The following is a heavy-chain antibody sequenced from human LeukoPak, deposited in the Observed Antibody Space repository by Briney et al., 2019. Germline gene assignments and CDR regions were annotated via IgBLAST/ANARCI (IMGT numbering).Heavy chain of an antibody. CDR1: GGSISSSSYC. CDR3: ARKYYGSGSYYKDINFDY. J-gene: IGHJ4*02. Sequence: PSETLSLTCTVSGGSISSSSYCWGWIRQPPGKGLEWIGSIYYSGSTYYNPSLKSRVTISVDTSKNQFSLKLSSVTAADTAVYYCARKYYGSGSYYKDINFDYWGQGTLVTVSS. V-gene: IGHV4-39*01. D-gene: IGHD3-10*01. CDR2: IYYSGST.